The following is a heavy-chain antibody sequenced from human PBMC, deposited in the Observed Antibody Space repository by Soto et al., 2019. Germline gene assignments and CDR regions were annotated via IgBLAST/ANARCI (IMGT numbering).Heavy chain of an antibody. V-gene: IGHV3-23*01. CDR1: EFTFRSYA. CDR2: ISGSGGST. J-gene: IGHJ4*02. CDR3: AKHGPKLETPETFDY. Sequence: PGGSLRLSCVASEFTFRSYAMSWVRRAPGKGLEWVSGISGSGGSTYYVDSVEGRFAISRDNSKNTVYLQMNSMRVEDTAIYYCAKHGPKLETPETFDYWGQGILVTVSS. D-gene: IGHD1-1*01.